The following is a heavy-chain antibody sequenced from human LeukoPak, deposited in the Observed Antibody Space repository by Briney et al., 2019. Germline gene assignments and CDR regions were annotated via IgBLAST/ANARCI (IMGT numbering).Heavy chain of an antibody. CDR1: GFTFSTFA. CDR3: ARTYGSGSLDD. Sequence: GGSLRLPCAASGFTFSTFAMLWVGQPPGKGLEWVSSIFPSGGELHYADSVRGRFTISRDNSKSALSLQMNSLRAEDTAIYYCARTYGSGSLDDGGQGTLVTVSS. J-gene: IGHJ4*02. V-gene: IGHV3-23*01. CDR2: IFPSGGEL. D-gene: IGHD2-15*01.